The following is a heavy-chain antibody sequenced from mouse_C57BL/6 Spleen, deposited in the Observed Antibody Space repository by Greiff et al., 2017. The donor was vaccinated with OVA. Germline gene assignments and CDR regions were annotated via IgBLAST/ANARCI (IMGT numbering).Heavy chain of an antibody. CDR1: GFTFSDYG. Sequence: EVKVEESGGGLVKPGGSLKLSCAASGFTFSDYGMHWVRQAPEKGLEWVAYISSGSSTIYYADTVKGRFTISRDNAKNTLFLQMTSLRSEDTAMYYCARRYGSSYGGYFDYWGQGTTLTVSS. CDR3: ARRYGSSYGGYFDY. V-gene: IGHV5-17*01. D-gene: IGHD1-1*01. J-gene: IGHJ2*01. CDR2: ISSGSSTI.